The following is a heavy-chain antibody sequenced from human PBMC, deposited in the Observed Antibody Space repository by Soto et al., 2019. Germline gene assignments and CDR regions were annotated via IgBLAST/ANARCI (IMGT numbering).Heavy chain of an antibody. Sequence: GGSLRLSCVASGFNLSHPWMTWVRQAAGKGLEWVGRIKSKTDGGTADYAAPVKGRATISSEDSKNTVYLQMNSLKTEDTAVYYCTTANSDYWGQGTLVTVSS. CDR2: IKSKTDGGTA. CDR1: GFNLSHPW. J-gene: IGHJ4*02. CDR3: TTANSDY. V-gene: IGHV3-15*01.